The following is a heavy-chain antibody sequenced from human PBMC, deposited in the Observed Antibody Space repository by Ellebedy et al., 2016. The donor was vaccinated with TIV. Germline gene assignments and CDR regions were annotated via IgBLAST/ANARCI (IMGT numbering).Heavy chain of an antibody. CDR2: ISYDGSNK. J-gene: IGHJ4*02. D-gene: IGHD5-24*01. V-gene: IGHV3-30*04. CDR1: GFTFSSYA. CDR3: ARDRLGDGYNYDY. Sequence: GESLKISCAASGFTFSSYAMHWVRQAPGKGLEWVAVISYDGSNKYYADSVKGRFTISRDNSKNTLYLQMNSLRAEDTAVYYCARDRLGDGYNYDYWGQGTLVTVSS.